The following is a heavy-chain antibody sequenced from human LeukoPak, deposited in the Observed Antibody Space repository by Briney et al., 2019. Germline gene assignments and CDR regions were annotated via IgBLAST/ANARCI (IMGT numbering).Heavy chain of an antibody. CDR3: ARKSAEGNNNWYGVYNWFDP. CDR2: IYPGDSDT. CDR1: GYSFASHW. V-gene: IGHV5-51*01. J-gene: IGHJ5*02. D-gene: IGHD1-1*01. Sequence: GESLKISCKGSGYSFASHWIGWVRQMPGKGLEWMGIIYPGDSDTRYSPSFQGQVTISADKSISTAYLQWSGLKASDTAMYYCARKSAEGNNNWYGVYNWFDPWGQGTLVTVSS.